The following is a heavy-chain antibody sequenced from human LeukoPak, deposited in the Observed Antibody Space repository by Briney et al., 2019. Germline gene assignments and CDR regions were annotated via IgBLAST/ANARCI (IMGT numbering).Heavy chain of an antibody. Sequence: GGSLRLSCAASDFSFITYAMSWVRQAPGKGLEWVSTISGVGDATYYADSVKGRFTVSRDNSKNMLYLQMNSLRAEDTAVYYCAYYHVNEEPPTFWGQGTLVTVAS. V-gene: IGHV3-23*01. D-gene: IGHD1-1*01. CDR1: DFSFITYA. CDR3: AYYHVNEEPPTF. J-gene: IGHJ4*02. CDR2: ISGVGDAT.